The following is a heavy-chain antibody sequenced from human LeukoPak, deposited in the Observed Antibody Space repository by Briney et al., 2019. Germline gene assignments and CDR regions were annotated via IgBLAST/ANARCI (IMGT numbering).Heavy chain of an antibody. V-gene: IGHV3-23*01. Sequence: GGSLRLSCAASGFTFSVYAMSWVRQAPGKGLEWVLAISGSGGVTYYADSVKGRFTISRDSSKNTLYLQMNSLRAEDTAVYYCAKAPTTVVTSFDYWGQGTLVTVSS. CDR2: ISGSGGVT. CDR1: GFTFSVYA. J-gene: IGHJ4*02. D-gene: IGHD4-23*01. CDR3: AKAPTTVVTSFDY.